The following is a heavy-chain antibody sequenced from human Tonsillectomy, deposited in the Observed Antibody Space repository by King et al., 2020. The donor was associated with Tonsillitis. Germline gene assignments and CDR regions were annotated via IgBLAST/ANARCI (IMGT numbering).Heavy chain of an antibody. CDR2: IYYSGST. J-gene: IGHJ5*02. CDR1: GGSISSGGYY. D-gene: IGHD6-6*01. Sequence: QLQESGPGLVRPSQTLSLTCTVSGGSISSGGYYWSWIRQHPGKGLEWIGYIYYSGSTYYNPSLKSRVTISVDTSKNQFSLKLSSVTAADTAVYYCARGLSSSSFYLNWFDPWGQGTLVTVSS. CDR3: ARGLSSSSFYLNWFDP. V-gene: IGHV4-31*03.